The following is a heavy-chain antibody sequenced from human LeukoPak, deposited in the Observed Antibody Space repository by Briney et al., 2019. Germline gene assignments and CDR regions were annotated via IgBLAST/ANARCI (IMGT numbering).Heavy chain of an antibody. CDR3: ARGNRWYYYGSGSYTHAEHFQH. CDR2: ISAYNGNT. J-gene: IGHJ1*01. Sequence: ASVKVSCKASGYTFTSYGISWVRQAPGQGLEWMGWISAYNGNTNYAQKLQGRVTMTTDTSTSTAYMELRSLRSDDTAVYYCARGNRWYYYGSGSYTHAEHFQHWGQATLVTVSS. CDR1: GYTFTSYG. V-gene: IGHV1-18*01. D-gene: IGHD3-10*01.